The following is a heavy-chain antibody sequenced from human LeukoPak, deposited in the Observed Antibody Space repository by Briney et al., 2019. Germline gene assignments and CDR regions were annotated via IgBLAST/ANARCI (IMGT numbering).Heavy chain of an antibody. V-gene: IGHV1-2*06. CDR2: INPNSGGT. D-gene: IGHD3-16*01. CDR1: GYTFTDYY. Sequence: ASVKVSCKASGYTFTDYYVHWVRQAPGQGLEWMGRINPNSGGTNYAQKFQGRVTMTRDTSISTVYMELSRLKSDDTAVYYRARWGPLRLPGGYWGQGTLVTVSS. J-gene: IGHJ4*02. CDR3: ARWGPLRLPGGY.